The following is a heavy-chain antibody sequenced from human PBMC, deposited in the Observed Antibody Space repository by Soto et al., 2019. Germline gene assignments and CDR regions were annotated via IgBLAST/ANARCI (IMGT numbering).Heavy chain of an antibody. CDR1: GGTFSSYT. V-gene: IGHV1-69*02. CDR2: IIPILGIA. J-gene: IGHJ3*02. CDR3: ARLCSGGSCYSDDAFDI. D-gene: IGHD2-15*01. Sequence: QVQLVQSGAAVKKPGSSVKVSCKASGGTFSSYTISWVRQAPGQGLEWMGRIIPILGIANYAQKFQGRVTITADKSTSTAYMELSSLRSEDTAVYYCARLCSGGSCYSDDAFDIWGQGTMVTVSS.